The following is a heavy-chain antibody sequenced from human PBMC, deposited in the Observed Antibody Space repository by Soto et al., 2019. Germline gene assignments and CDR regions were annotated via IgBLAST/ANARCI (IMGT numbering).Heavy chain of an antibody. Sequence: KVCCNAPGYTFTSYDIDWMRQDTGQGHEWRGWINPNCGNTGYAQKFQGRVTMIRNTSISTAYMELSSLRSEDTAVYYCARGRRNRWLWADTTHEQTNYGMDVWARGTTVPVSS. V-gene: IGHV1-8*01. D-gene: IGHD3-22*01. CDR1: GYTFTSYD. CDR3: ARGRRNRWLWADTTHEQTNYGMDV. CDR2: INPNCGNT. J-gene: IGHJ6*02.